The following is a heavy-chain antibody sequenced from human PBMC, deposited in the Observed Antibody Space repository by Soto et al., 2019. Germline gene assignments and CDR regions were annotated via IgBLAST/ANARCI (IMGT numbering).Heavy chain of an antibody. D-gene: IGHD2-21*01. CDR3: AKAYRAYTYEPPDY. J-gene: IGHJ4*02. V-gene: IGHV3-23*01. CDR1: GFTFSSYA. CDR2: VSGSAGSV. Sequence: PGGSLRLSCAASGFTFSSYAMSWVRQAPGQGLEWVSGVSGSAGSVYYADSEKCRFTISGNDSQNTLYRQMNSLRAEDTAVYYCAKAYRAYTYEPPDYCGQGSLVVVSS.